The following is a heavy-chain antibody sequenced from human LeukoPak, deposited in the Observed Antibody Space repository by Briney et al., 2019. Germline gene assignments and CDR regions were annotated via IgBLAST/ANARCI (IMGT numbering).Heavy chain of an antibody. Sequence: GGSLRLSCAASGFTFDDYGMSWVRQAPGKGLEWVSGINWNGGSTGYADSVKGRFTISRDNAKNSLYLQMNSLRAEDTALYHCARARSYYNRRYYYYGMDVWGQGTTVTVSS. D-gene: IGHD3-10*01. J-gene: IGHJ6*02. V-gene: IGHV3-20*01. CDR3: ARARSYYNRRYYYYGMDV. CDR1: GFTFDDYG. CDR2: INWNGGST.